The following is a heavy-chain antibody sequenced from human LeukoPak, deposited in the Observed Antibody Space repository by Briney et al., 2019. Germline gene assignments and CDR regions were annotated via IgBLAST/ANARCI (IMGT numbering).Heavy chain of an antibody. CDR1: GYTFTNYD. V-gene: IGHV1-8*01. Sequence: ASVKVSCKTSGYTFTNYDINWVRQATGQGLEWIGWMNPNSGNTGYAQKFQGRVTMTRITSISTAYMELSSLRSEDTAVYYCAKVAAAGTPALYYYGMDVWGQGTTVTVSS. CDR2: MNPNSGNT. J-gene: IGHJ6*02. D-gene: IGHD6-13*01. CDR3: AKVAAAGTPALYYYGMDV.